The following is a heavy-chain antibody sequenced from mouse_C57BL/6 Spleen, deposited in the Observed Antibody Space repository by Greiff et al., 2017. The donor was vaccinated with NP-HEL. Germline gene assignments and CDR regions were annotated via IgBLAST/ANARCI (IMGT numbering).Heavy chain of an antibody. J-gene: IGHJ2*01. D-gene: IGHD3-3*01. CDR1: GYAFTNYL. V-gene: IGHV1-54*01. CDR3: ARSMGQGYFDY. CDR2: INPGSGGT. Sequence: VQLQESGAELVRPGTSVKVSCKASGYAFTNYLIEWVKQRPGQGLEWIGVINPGSGGTNYNEKFKGKATLTADKSSSTAYMQLSSLTSEDSAVYFCARSMGQGYFDYWGQGTTLTVSS.